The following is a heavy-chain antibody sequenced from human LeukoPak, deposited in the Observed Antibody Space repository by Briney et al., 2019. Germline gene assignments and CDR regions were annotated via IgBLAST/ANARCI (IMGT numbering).Heavy chain of an antibody. CDR3: ARHRASGSGSYYIRYFDY. Sequence: GESLKISCKGSGYSFSTYWIGWVRQMPGKGLEWMESIYPGDSDTRYSPSFQGQVTISADKSISTAYLQWSSLKASDSAMYYCARHRASGSGSYYIRYFDYWGQGTLVTVSS. V-gene: IGHV5-51*01. CDR2: IYPGDSDT. CDR1: GYSFSTYW. D-gene: IGHD3-10*01. J-gene: IGHJ4*02.